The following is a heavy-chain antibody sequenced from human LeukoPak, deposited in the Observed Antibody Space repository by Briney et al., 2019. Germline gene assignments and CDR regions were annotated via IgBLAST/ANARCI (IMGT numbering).Heavy chain of an antibody. CDR2: ISDTGGFT. CDR3: ASAPTWTSRFDY. CDR1: GFTFTTYA. V-gene: IGHV3-23*01. Sequence: GGSLRLSRAASGFTFTTYAMTWVRQAPGKGLVWVSTISDTGGFTFYADSVKGRFTISRDNSKNTVYLQMNSLRADDTAVYYCASAPTWTSRFDYWGQGTLVTVSS. J-gene: IGHJ4*02. D-gene: IGHD3/OR15-3a*01.